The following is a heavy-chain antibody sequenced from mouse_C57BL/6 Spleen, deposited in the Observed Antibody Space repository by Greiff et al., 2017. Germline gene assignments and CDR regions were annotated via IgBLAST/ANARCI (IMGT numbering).Heavy chain of an antibody. V-gene: IGHV1-80*01. CDR1: GYAFSSYW. CDR2: IYPGDGDT. Sequence: VQLQQSGAELVKPGASVKISCKASGYAFSSYWMNWVQQRPGKGLEWIGQIYPGDGDTNYNGKFKGKATLTADKSSSTAYMQLSSLTSEDSAVYFCARVPSGTEGYWGKGTTLTVSS. J-gene: IGHJ2*01. CDR3: ARVPSGTEGY. D-gene: IGHD4-1*01.